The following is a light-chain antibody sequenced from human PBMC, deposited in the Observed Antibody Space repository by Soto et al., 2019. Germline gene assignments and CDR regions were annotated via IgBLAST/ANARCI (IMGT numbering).Light chain of an antibody. CDR2: GAS. CDR1: QSVSSN. Sequence: EIVMTQSPATLSVSPGERATLSCRASQSVSSNLAWYQQKPGQAPRLLIYGASTRATGIPARFSGSGSGTEFTLTISSLQSEDVAVYYCQQYNNWPPGHTFGQGTKLEIK. J-gene: IGKJ2*01. V-gene: IGKV3-15*01. CDR3: QQYNNWPPGHT.